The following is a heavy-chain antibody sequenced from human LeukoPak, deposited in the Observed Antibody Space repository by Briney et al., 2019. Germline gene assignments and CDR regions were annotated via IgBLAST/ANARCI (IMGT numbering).Heavy chain of an antibody. CDR1: GFTSTHFE. D-gene: IGHD3-10*01. V-gene: IGHV3-48*03. J-gene: IGHJ6*02. CDR2: ITASVGTT. CDR3: ARDRNYGSGSYDNPGSRFYYYAMDV. Sequence: GGSLRLSCAASGFTSTHFEMNWVRQAPGKGLEWFSSITASVGTTDYADSVKGRFTISRDNANNSLFLQMNSLRAEDTAVYYCARDRNYGSGSYDNPGSRFYYYAMDVWGQGTTVTVSS.